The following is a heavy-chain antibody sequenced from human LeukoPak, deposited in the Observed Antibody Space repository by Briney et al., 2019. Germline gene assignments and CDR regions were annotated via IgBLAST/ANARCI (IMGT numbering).Heavy chain of an antibody. Sequence: GGSLRLSCAASGFTFSSYWMSWVRQAPGKGLEWVANIKQDGSEKYYVDSVEGRFTVSRDNAKNSLYLQMNSLRAEDTAVYYCARALTMMVVVIEGWYFDYWGQGTLVTVSS. CDR2: IKQDGSEK. CDR1: GFTFSSYW. J-gene: IGHJ4*02. V-gene: IGHV3-7*01. CDR3: ARALTMMVVVIEGWYFDY. D-gene: IGHD3-22*01.